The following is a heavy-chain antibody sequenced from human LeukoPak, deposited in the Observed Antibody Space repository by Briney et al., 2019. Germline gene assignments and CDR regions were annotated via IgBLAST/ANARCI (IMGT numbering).Heavy chain of an antibody. Sequence: SVKVSCKASGGTFSSYAISWVRQAPGQGLEWMGGIIPIFGTANYAQKFQGRVTITTDESASTAYMELSSLRSEDTAVYYCARTPGGKAIAAPPSYFDYWGQGTLVTVSS. CDR2: IIPIFGTA. CDR3: ARTPGGKAIAAPPSYFDY. V-gene: IGHV1-69*05. J-gene: IGHJ4*02. CDR1: GGTFSSYA. D-gene: IGHD6-6*01.